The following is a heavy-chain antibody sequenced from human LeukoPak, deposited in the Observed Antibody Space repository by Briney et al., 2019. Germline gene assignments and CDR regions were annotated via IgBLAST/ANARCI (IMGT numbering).Heavy chain of an antibody. CDR3: ARGGYSSSWYHFDY. V-gene: IGHV3-7*03. CDR1: GFTFSSYW. J-gene: IGHJ4*02. CDR2: IKQDGSEK. D-gene: IGHD6-13*01. Sequence: PGGSLRLSCAASGFTFSSYWMSWVRQAPGKGLEWVANIKQDGSEKYYVDSVKGRFTISRDNAKNSLYLQMNSLRAEDTAVYYCARGGYSSSWYHFDYWGQGTLVTVSS.